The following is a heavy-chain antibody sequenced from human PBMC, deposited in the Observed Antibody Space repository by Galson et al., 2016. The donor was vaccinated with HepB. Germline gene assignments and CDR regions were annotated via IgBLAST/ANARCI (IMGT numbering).Heavy chain of an antibody. CDR3: ARDRHYYSSGNYHAQDY. D-gene: IGHD3-10*01. Sequence: SVKVSCKASGYSFSSYCINWVRLAPGQGLEWVGWVSAYSGNTNYAQKFRGRVTMTTDTSTSTAYMELTSLRSDDTAVYFCARDRHYYSSGNYHAQDYWGQGTLVTVSS. CDR1: GYSFSSYC. CDR2: VSAYSGNT. J-gene: IGHJ4*02. V-gene: IGHV1-18*04.